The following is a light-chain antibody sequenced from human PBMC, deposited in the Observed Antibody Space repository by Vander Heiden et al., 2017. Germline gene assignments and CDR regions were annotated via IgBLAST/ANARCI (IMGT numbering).Light chain of an antibody. CDR3: QQYYNDPLLT. Sequence: AIRMTQSPSSLSASTGDRVTITCRASQDVSSSLAWYQHKPGKAPKLLIYAASTLQGGVPSRFSGSGSGTDFTLTISCLKSEDFATYYCQQYYNDPLLTFGGGTKVEI. V-gene: IGKV1-8*01. CDR2: AAS. CDR1: QDVSSS. J-gene: IGKJ4*01.